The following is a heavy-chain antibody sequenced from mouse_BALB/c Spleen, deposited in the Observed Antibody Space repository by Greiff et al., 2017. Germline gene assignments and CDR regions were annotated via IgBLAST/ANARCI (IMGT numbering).Heavy chain of an antibody. CDR3: AKPGYYRYGLAY. J-gene: IGHJ3*01. CDR1: GFSLTSYG. CDR2: IWGDGST. D-gene: IGHD2-14*01. V-gene: IGHV2-3*01. Sequence: QVHVKQSGPGLVAPSQSLSITCTVSGFSLTSYGVSWVRQPPGKGLEWLGVIWGDGSTNYHSALISRLSISKDNSKSQVFLKLNSLQTDDTATYYCAKPGYYRYGLAYWGQGTLVTVSA.